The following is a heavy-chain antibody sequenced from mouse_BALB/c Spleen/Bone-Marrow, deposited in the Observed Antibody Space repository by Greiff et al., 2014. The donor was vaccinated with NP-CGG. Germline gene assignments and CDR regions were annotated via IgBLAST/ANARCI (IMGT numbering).Heavy chain of an antibody. D-gene: IGHD2-10*02. CDR1: GYTFTSYW. CDR2: IAPGSGST. Sequence: DLVKPGASVKLSCKASGYTFTSYWINWIKQRPGQGLEWIGRIAPGSGSTYYNEMLKGKATLTVDTSSSTAYIQLSSLSSEDSAVYFCARGYGNSAWFAYWGQGTLVTVSA. V-gene: IGHV1S41*01. CDR3: ARGYGNSAWFAY. J-gene: IGHJ3*01.